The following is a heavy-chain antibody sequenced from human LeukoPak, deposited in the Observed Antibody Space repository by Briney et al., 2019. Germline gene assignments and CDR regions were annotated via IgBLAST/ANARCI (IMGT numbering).Heavy chain of an antibody. D-gene: IGHD6-19*01. V-gene: IGHV1-2*02. CDR2: INPNSGGT. CDR3: ARALIRNQWLALYYYYMDV. J-gene: IGHJ6*03. Sequence: GASVKVSCKASGYTFTGYYMHWVRQAPGQGLEWMGWINPNSGGTNYAQKFQGRVTMTRDTSISTAYMELSRLRSDDTAVYYCARALIRNQWLALYYYYMDVWGKGTTVTVSS. CDR1: GYTFTGYY.